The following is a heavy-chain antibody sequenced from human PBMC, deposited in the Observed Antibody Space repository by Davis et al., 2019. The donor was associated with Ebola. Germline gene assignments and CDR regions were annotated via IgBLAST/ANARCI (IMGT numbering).Heavy chain of an antibody. CDR2: INPHNGNT. V-gene: IGHV1-18*01. CDR3: ARLEASSGWSP. CDR1: GYTFTGYV. Sequence: AASVKVSCKASGYTFTGYVINWVRQATGQGLEWMGWINPHNGNTNYAQNVQGRVTMTTDTSTSTVYMELSSLKFDDTAVYYCARLEASSGWSPWGQGTLVTVSS. D-gene: IGHD6-19*01. J-gene: IGHJ5*02.